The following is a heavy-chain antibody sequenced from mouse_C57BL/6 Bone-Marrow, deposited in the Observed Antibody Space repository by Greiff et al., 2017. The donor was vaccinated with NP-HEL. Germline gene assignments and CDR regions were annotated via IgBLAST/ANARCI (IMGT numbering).Heavy chain of an antibody. Sequence: EVQRVESGGGLVKPGGSLKLSCAASGFTFSSYTMSWVRQTPEKRLEWVATISGGGGNTYYPDSVKGRFTISRDNAKNTLYLQMSSLRSEDTALYYCARHGVLFPRGQGTLVTVSA. J-gene: IGHJ3*01. CDR3: ARHGVLFP. D-gene: IGHD1-1*02. CDR1: GFTFSSYT. V-gene: IGHV5-9*01. CDR2: ISGGGGNT.